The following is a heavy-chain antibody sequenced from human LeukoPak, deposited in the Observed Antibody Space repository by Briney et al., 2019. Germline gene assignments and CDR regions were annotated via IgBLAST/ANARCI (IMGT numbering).Heavy chain of an antibody. CDR2: TYYRSTWYN. D-gene: IGHD2-2*01. V-gene: IGHV6-1*01. CDR3: ARRLTQYDCFDP. J-gene: IGHJ5*02. Sequence: SQTLSLTCAISGDSFSSNSVTWNWIRQSPSRGLEWLGRTYYRSTWYNDYAVSVRGRITVNPDTSKNQFSLHLNSVTPEDTAVYYCARRLTQYDCFDPRGQGILVTVSS. CDR1: GDSFSSNSVT.